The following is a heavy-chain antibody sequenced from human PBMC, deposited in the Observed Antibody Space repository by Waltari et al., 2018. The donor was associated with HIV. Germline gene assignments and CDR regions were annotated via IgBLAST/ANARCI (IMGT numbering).Heavy chain of an antibody. Sequence: QVRLEESGGGLVRPGGSLKLSCAASGFRFGAYYMTWVRQAPGRGPEWISSMSGRGTTISYADSVKGRFSISRDNAKNSLFLQMNRMRVDDTALYYCTRDYFHFDSSGSLDWGRGIQVIVSS. CDR3: TRDYFHFDSSGSLD. CDR2: MSGRGTTI. J-gene: IGHJ4*01. V-gene: IGHV3-11*01. D-gene: IGHD3-22*01. CDR1: GFRFGAYY.